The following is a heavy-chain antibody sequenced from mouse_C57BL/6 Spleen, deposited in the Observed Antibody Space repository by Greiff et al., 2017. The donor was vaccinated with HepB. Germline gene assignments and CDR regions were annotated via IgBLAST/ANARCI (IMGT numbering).Heavy chain of an antibody. V-gene: IGHV5-17*01. Sequence: EVHLVESGGGLVKPGGSLKLSCAASGFTFSDYGMHWVRQAPEKGLEWVAYISSGSSTIYYADTVKGPYTISRDNAKNTLCLQMTSLRSEDTAMYYCARENWDKAMDYWGQGTSVTVSS. D-gene: IGHD4-1*01. J-gene: IGHJ4*01. CDR2: ISSGSSTI. CDR3: ARENWDKAMDY. CDR1: GFTFSDYG.